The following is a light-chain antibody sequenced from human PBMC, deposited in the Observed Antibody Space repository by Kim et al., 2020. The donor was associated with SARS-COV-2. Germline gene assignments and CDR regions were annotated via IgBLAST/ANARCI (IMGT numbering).Light chain of an antibody. CDR3: QVWDTPSDHFV. CDR2: DDS. Sequence: PGKPARITCGGNNIGSKSVQWYRKKPGQAPVVVIKDDSDRPSGIPERFSGSNSGNTATLTISRVEAGDEADYYCQVWDTPSDHFVFGAGTKVTVL. V-gene: IGLV3-21*03. J-gene: IGLJ1*01. CDR1: NIGSKS.